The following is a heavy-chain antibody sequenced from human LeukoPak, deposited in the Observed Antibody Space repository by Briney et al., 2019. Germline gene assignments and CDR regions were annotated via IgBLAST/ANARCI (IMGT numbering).Heavy chain of an antibody. J-gene: IGHJ4*02. V-gene: IGHV3-15*06. D-gene: IGHD2-21*01. CDR2: IKSIHGDKAT. Sequence: GGSLRLSCTASGIIFSDAWMTWVRQAPGQGPEWVGRIKSIHGDKATNYALSVQGRFTISRDDSQKTLYLQMNSLRTDDTAVYYCCKDIPLTRVWALKYWGQGALVTVSS. CDR3: CKDIPLTRVWALKY. CDR1: GIIFSDAW.